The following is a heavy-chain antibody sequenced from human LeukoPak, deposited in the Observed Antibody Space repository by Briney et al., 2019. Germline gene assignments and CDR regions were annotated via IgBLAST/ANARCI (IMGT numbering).Heavy chain of an antibody. V-gene: IGHV4-59*01. Sequence: SETLSLTCTVSGGSISSYYWSWVRQPPGKGLEWMGYIYYSGSTNYNPSLKSRVPISLGQSKNQFSLKLSYVTAAEQAVYYCARSFYGTGNGMDVWGKGTTVSVS. D-gene: IGHD3-10*01. CDR3: ARSFYGTGNGMDV. J-gene: IGHJ6*04. CDR1: GGSISSYY. CDR2: IYYSGST.